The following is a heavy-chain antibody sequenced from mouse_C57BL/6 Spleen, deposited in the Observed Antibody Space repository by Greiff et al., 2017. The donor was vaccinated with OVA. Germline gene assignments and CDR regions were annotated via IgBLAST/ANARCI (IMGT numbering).Heavy chain of an antibody. CDR2: IDPEIGGT. CDR1: GYTFTDYE. CDR3: TREGTTVEGDY. V-gene: IGHV1-15*01. J-gene: IGHJ2*01. Sequence: QVQLQQSGAELVRPGASVTLSCKASGYTFTDYEMHWVKQTPVHGLEWIGAIDPEIGGTAYNQKFKGKAILTADKSSSTAYMELRSLTSEDSAVYYCTREGTTVEGDYWGQGTTLTVSA. D-gene: IGHD1-1*01.